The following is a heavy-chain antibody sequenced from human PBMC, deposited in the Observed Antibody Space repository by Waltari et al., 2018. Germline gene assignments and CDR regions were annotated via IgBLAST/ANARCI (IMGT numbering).Heavy chain of an antibody. J-gene: IGHJ4*02. V-gene: IGHV3-73*01. Sequence: EVQLVESGGGFVQPGGSLKLSCAASGFTFSGSAMHWVRQPSGKGLEWVGRIRSKANSYATAYAASVKGRFTISRDESKNTAYLQMNSLKTEDTAVYYCTRPSIDSGYDLDDYWGQGTLVTVSS. CDR2: IRSKANSYAT. D-gene: IGHD5-12*01. CDR3: TRPSIDSGYDLDDY. CDR1: GFTFSGSA.